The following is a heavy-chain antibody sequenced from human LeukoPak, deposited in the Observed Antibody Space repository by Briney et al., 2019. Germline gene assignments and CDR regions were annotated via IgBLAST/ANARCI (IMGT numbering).Heavy chain of an antibody. CDR1: GFSFSSYG. J-gene: IGHJ4*02. CDR3: ARDEARVTMIVVAGFDY. Sequence: GGSLRLSCAASGFSFSSYGMSWVRQAPGKGLEWVSGISGSGGSTYYADSVKGRFTISRDNSKNTLYLQMNSLRAEDTAVYYCARDEARVTMIVVAGFDYWGQGTLVTVSS. CDR2: ISGSGGST. V-gene: IGHV3-23*01. D-gene: IGHD3-22*01.